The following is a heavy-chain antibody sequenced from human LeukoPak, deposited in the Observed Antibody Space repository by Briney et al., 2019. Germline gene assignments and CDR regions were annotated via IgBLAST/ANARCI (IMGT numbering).Heavy chain of an antibody. V-gene: IGHV3-23*01. CDR1: GFTFSNFA. Sequence: RGSHRLSCAASGFTFSNFAMSWVRQAPGKGLEWVSAISGGGGSTYYADSVKGRFTISRDNSKNTLYLQMNSLRAEDTAIYYCAKVMVRGTYYYYGMDVWGQGTTVTVSS. D-gene: IGHD3-10*01. CDR2: ISGGGGST. J-gene: IGHJ6*02. CDR3: AKVMVRGTYYYYGMDV.